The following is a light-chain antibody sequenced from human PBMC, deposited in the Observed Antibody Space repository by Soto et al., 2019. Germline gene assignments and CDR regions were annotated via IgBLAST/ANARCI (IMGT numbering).Light chain of an antibody. Sequence: DIRLTQCPSFLCASLGDRVTITWRASQGISSYLAWYQQKPGKAPKLLIYAASTLQSGVPSRFSGSGYGTEFNLTISSLQPEDFATYYCQQLNSYPITFGQGTRLEIK. V-gene: IGKV1-9*01. CDR3: QQLNSYPIT. CDR1: QGISSY. J-gene: IGKJ5*01. CDR2: AAS.